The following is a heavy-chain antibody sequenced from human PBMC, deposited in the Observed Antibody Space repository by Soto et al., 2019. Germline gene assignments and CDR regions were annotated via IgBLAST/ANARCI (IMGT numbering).Heavy chain of an antibody. J-gene: IGHJ1*01. Sequence: EVQLVESGGGVVQPGGSLRLSCAASGFTFSSYWMSWVRQAPGKGLEWVANIKQDGSEKSYVDSVKGRFTISRDNAQNSLYLQMNSLRAEDTAVYYCARSSTGWELPAYFPHWGQGTLVTVSS. CDR2: IKQDGSEK. V-gene: IGHV3-7*03. D-gene: IGHD1-26*01. CDR3: ARSSTGWELPAYFPH. CDR1: GFTFSSYW.